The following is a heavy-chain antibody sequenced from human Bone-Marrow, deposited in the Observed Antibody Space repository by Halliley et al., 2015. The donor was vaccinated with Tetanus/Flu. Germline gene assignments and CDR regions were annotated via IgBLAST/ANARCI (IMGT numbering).Heavy chain of an antibody. Sequence: IYEGDSTYYPDSVKGRFITPRDNSRNTLYLQMNSLTAEDTAVYYCVRERSGSYFFNWGQGTLVIVSS. V-gene: IGHV3-66*01. CDR3: VRERSGSYFFN. CDR2: IYEGDST. J-gene: IGHJ4*02. D-gene: IGHD1-26*01.